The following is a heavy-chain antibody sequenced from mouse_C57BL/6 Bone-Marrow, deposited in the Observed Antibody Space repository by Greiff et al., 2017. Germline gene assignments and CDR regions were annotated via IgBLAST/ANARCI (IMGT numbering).Heavy chain of an antibody. CDR2: IYPRDGST. Sequence: VKLMESDAELVKPGASVKISCKVSGYTFTDHTIHWMKQRPEQGLEWIGFIYPRDGSTKYNEKFKGKATLTADKSSSTAYMQLNSLTSEDSAVYFCANLYYYGSSLDYWGQGTTRTVSS. CDR3: ANLYYYGSSLDY. J-gene: IGHJ2*01. CDR1: GYTFTDHT. V-gene: IGHV1-78*01. D-gene: IGHD1-1*01.